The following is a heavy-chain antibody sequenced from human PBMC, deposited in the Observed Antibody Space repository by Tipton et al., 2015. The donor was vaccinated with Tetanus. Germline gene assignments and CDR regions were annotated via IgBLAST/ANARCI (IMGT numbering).Heavy chain of an antibody. D-gene: IGHD3/OR15-3a*01. CDR1: GGSISSYY. CDR2: IYYTGST. CDR3: ARWTASGKGAFDI. Sequence: TLSLTCTVSGGSISSYYWTWIRQPPGRGPEWIGSIYYTGSTYYNPSLKSRVTISEDTSKNQFSLKLSSVIAADTAKYYCARWTASGKGAFDIWGQGTMVTVSS. V-gene: IGHV4-59*05. J-gene: IGHJ3*02.